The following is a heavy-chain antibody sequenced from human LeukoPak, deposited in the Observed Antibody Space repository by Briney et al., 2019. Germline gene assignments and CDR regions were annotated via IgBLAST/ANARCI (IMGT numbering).Heavy chain of an antibody. CDR3: ARDSYYDYWRGYDN. V-gene: IGHV4-59*01. D-gene: IGHD3-3*01. J-gene: IGHJ4*02. CDR2: IYYSGNT. Sequence: RQPPGKGLEWIGYIYYSGNTNYNPSLKSRVTISVDTSKNQFSLKLSSVTAADTAVYYCARDSYYDYWRGYDNWGQGTLVTVSS.